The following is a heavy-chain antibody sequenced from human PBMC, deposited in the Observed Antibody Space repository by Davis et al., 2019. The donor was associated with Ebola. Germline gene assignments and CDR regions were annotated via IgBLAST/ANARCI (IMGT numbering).Heavy chain of an antibody. D-gene: IGHD3-16*01. CDR1: GFTFSSYS. CDR2: ISSSSSYI. V-gene: IGHV3-21*01. J-gene: IGHJ4*02. Sequence: PGGSLRLSCAASGFTFSSYSMNWVRQAPGKGLEWVSSISSSSSYIYDADSVKGRFTISRDNAKNPLYLQMNSLRAEDTAVYYCARDMRLEEAVDYWGQGTLVTVSS. CDR3: ARDMRLEEAVDY.